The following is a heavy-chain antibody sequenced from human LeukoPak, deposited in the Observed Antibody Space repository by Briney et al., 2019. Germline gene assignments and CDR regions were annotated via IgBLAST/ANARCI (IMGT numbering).Heavy chain of an antibody. Sequence: PSETLSLTCTVSGGSVSSGDYYWTWIRQPPGKGLEWIGYIYYSGSTNYNPSLKSRVTISVDTSKNQFSLKLSSVTAADTAVYYCARDRGAPGYNWFDPWGQGALVTVSS. V-gene: IGHV4-61*08. D-gene: IGHD3-10*01. CDR1: GGSVSSGDYY. CDR2: IYYSGST. J-gene: IGHJ5*02. CDR3: ARDRGAPGYNWFDP.